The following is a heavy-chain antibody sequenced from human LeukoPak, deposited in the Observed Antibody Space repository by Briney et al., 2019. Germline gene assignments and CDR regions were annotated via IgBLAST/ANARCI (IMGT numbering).Heavy chain of an antibody. V-gene: IGHV3-23*01. D-gene: IGHD1-26*01. J-gene: IGHJ6*03. CDR3: ARDRSGTYYGVYYYMDV. CDR2: ISGSGGST. Sequence: GGSLRLSCAASGFTFSSYAMNWVRQAPGKGLEWVSAISGSGGSTYYADSVKGRFIISRDNSKNTLYLQMNSLRAEDTAVYYCARDRSGTYYGVYYYMDVWGKGTTVTISS. CDR1: GFTFSSYA.